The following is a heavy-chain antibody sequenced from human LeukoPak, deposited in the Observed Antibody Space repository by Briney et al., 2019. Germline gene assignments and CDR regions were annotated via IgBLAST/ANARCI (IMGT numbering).Heavy chain of an antibody. Sequence: SETLSLTCTVSGDSLINFYWSWIRQPPGKGLQWIGYIYYSGTTNYNPSLKSRVTMSVDTSKNQFSLKLRSVTAADTAVYYCARLKFDVLTGYYEALDYWGQGTLVTVSS. CDR3: ARLKFDVLTGYYEALDY. D-gene: IGHD3-9*01. J-gene: IGHJ4*02. CDR1: GDSLINFY. V-gene: IGHV4-59*08. CDR2: IYYSGTT.